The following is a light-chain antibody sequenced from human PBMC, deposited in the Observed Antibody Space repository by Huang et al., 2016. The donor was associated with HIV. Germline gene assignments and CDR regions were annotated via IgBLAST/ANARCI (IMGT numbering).Light chain of an antibody. CDR2: GAS. Sequence: DTVMTQTPATLSVSPGARATLSGRASQSVGSKLYWVQQKPGQAPRLLIHGASTRATGIPARFSGSGCGTEFTLTISSLQSEDFAVYYCQQYNNWPYTFGQGTKLEIK. J-gene: IGKJ2*01. V-gene: IGKV3-15*01. CDR3: QQYNNWPYT. CDR1: QSVGSK.